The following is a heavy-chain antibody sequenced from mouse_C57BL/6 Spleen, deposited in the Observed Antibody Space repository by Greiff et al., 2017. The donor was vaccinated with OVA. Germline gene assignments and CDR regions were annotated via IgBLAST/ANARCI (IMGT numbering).Heavy chain of an antibody. J-gene: IGHJ4*01. CDR2: ISSGSSTI. D-gene: IGHD1-1*01. V-gene: IGHV5-17*01. CDR1: GFTFSDYG. CDR3: ARGGSSYVYAMDY. Sequence: EVKLVESGGGLVKPGGSLKLSCAASGFTFSDYGMHWVRQAPEKGLEWVAYISSGSSTIYYADTVKGRFTISRDNAKNTLCLQMTSLRSEDTAMYYCARGGSSYVYAMDYWGQGTSVTVSS.